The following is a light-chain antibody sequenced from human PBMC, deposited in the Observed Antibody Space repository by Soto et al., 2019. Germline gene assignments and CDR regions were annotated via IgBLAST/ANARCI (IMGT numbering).Light chain of an antibody. CDR3: QQLDSYPIT. CDR1: QGISSY. Sequence: IQLTQSPSSLSASVGDRVTITCRASQGISSYFAWYQQKPGKAPKLLIYAASTLQSWVPSRFSGSRSGTDFTLTISSLQPEGFATYYCQQLDSYPITFGQGTRLEIK. J-gene: IGKJ5*01. V-gene: IGKV1-9*01. CDR2: AAS.